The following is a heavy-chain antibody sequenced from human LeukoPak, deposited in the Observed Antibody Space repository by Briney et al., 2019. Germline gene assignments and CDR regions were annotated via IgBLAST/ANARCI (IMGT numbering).Heavy chain of an antibody. D-gene: IGHD2-2*02. CDR1: GGSISSYY. CDR3: ARVESLGYCSSTSCYTVGWFDP. J-gene: IGHJ5*02. Sequence: SETLSLTCTVPGGSISSYYWSWIRQPPGKGLEWIGYIYYSGSTNYNPSLKSRVTISVDTSKNQFSLKLSSVTAADTAVYYCARVESLGYCSSTSCYTVGWFDPWGQGTLVTVSS. CDR2: IYYSGST. V-gene: IGHV4-59*01.